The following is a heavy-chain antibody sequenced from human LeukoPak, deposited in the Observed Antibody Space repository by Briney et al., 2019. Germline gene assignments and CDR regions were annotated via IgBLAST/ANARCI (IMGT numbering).Heavy chain of an antibody. D-gene: IGHD3-3*01. CDR2: IYHSGST. CDR1: GGSISSGGYS. Sequence: SETLCLTCAVSGGSISSGGYSWSWIRQPPGKGLEWIGYIYHSGSTYYNPSLKSRVTISVDRSKNQFSLKLSSVTAADTAVYYCARVTIFGVGWFDPWGQGTLVTVSS. CDR3: ARVTIFGVGWFDP. V-gene: IGHV4-30-2*01. J-gene: IGHJ5*02.